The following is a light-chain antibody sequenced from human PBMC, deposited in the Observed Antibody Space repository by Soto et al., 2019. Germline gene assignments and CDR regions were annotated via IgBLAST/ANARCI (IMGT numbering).Light chain of an antibody. J-gene: IGKJ3*01. CDR1: QSVSNN. CDR3: QQYNNWPPFT. V-gene: IGKV3-15*01. CDR2: GAS. Sequence: EIVMTQSPDTLFVSLGEGATLSCRASQSVSNNYLAWYQQKPGQAPRPLIYGASTRAAGIPARFSGSGSGTDFTLTITSLQSEDFAVYYCQQYNNWPPFTFGPGTKVDIK.